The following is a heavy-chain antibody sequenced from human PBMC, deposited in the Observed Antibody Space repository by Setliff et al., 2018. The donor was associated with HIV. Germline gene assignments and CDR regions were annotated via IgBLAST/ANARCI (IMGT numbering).Heavy chain of an antibody. CDR3: AIGDDYPGVFQS. J-gene: IGHJ5*02. D-gene: IGHD3-16*01. Sequence: PSETLSLTCAVPSASISNYRWSWIRKTPGKGLEWIGSIYTSGTTNYNPSLEERSTTSVDLSKNHFSLNLQSVTAADTAVYYCAIGDDYPGVFQSWGQGKVVTVSS. V-gene: IGHV4-4*09. CDR2: IYTSGTT. CDR1: SASISNYR.